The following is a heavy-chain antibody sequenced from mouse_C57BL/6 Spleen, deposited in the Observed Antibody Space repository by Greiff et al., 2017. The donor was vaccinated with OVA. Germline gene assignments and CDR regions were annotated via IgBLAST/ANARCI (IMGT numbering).Heavy chain of an antibody. CDR1: GYSFTGYF. Sequence: VQLQQSGPELVKPGDSVKISCKASGYSFTGYFMNRVMQSHGTSLEWIGRINPYNGDTFYNQKFKGKATLTVDKSSSTAHMELRSLTSEDSAVYYCARGRGAMDYWGQGTSVTVSS. J-gene: IGHJ4*01. CDR3: ARGRGAMDY. V-gene: IGHV1-20*01. CDR2: INPYNGDT.